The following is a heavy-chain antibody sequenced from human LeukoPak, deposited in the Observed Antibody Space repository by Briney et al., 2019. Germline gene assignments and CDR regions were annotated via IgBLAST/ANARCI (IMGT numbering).Heavy chain of an antibody. CDR3: ARDQGDYYDSSGYHMDY. D-gene: IGHD3-22*01. Sequence: ASVKVSCKASGYTFTSYYMHWVRQAPGQGLEWMGIINPSGGSTSYAQKFQGRVTMTRDTSTSTVYMELSSLRSEDTAVYYCARDQGDYYDSSGYHMDYWGQRTLVTVSS. J-gene: IGHJ4*02. CDR1: GYTFTSYY. V-gene: IGHV1-46*01. CDR2: INPSGGST.